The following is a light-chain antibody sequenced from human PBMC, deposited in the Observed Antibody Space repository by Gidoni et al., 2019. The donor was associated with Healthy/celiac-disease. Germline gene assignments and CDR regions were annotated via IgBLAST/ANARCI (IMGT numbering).Light chain of an antibody. CDR1: SSDVGCYNY. V-gene: IGLV2-14*01. CDR3: SSYTSSSTPYV. Sequence: QSDLPQPASVSGSPGQSINIACTVTSSDVGCYNYVSWYQQHPCKAPKLMIYEVSNRPSGVSNRFSGSKSGNTASLTSSGLQAEDEADYYCSSYTSSSTPYVFGTGTKVTVL. CDR2: EVS. J-gene: IGLJ1*01.